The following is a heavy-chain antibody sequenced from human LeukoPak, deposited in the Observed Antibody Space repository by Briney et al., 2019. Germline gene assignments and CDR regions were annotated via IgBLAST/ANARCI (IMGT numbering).Heavy chain of an antibody. CDR1: GFTFSSYA. J-gene: IGHJ6*02. D-gene: IGHD2-2*01. V-gene: IGHV3-23*01. CDR3: AKVIVPAAMYYYYGMDV. Sequence: AGGSLRLSCAASGFTFSSYAMSCVRQAPGKGLEWVSVISGSGGSTYYADSVKGRFTISRDNSKNTLYLQMNSLRAEDTAVYYCAKVIVPAAMYYYYGMDVWGQGTTVTVSS. CDR2: ISGSGGST.